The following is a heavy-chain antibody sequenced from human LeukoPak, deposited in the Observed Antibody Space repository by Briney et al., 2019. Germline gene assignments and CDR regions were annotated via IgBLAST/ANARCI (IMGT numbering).Heavy chain of an antibody. D-gene: IGHD4-17*01. Sequence: GASVKVSCKASGGTFSSYAISWVRQAPGQGLEWVGRIFPVVGIVNYAQKLKGRVTISADKSTRTAYMELSSLRSEDTAVYYCATYKNDYGDYRNYFDPWGQRTLVTVSS. CDR1: GGTFSSYA. V-gene: IGHV1-69*04. CDR3: ATYKNDYGDYRNYFDP. CDR2: IFPVVGIV. J-gene: IGHJ5*02.